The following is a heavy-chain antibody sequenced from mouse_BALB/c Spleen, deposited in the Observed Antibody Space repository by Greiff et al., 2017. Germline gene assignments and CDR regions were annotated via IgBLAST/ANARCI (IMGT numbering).Heavy chain of an antibody. CDR2: ISSGGSYT. Sequence: EVKLMESGGGLVKPGGSLKLSCAASGFTFSSYAMSWVRQSPEKRLEWVAEISSGGSYTYYPDTVTGRFTISRDNAKNTLYLEMSSLRSEDTAMYYCARWANWGFDYWGQGTTLTVSS. J-gene: IGHJ2*01. CDR1: GFTFSSYA. CDR3: ARWANWGFDY. V-gene: IGHV5-9-4*01. D-gene: IGHD4-1*01.